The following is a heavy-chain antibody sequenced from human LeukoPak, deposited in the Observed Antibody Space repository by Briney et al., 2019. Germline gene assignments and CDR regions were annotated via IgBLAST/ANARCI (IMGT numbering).Heavy chain of an antibody. J-gene: IGHJ6*02. D-gene: IGHD1-26*01. CDR2: IHYTGST. CDR3: ARTGYGRDYYGMDV. V-gene: IGHV4-59*01. Sequence: SETLSLTCSVSGGSTSGSYWSWVRQPPGKGLQWLGYIHYTGSTDYNPSLKSRVTISIDTPKNQVSLRVTSVTAADTAVYYCARTGYGRDYYGMDVWGQGTTVTVSS. CDR1: GGSTSGSY.